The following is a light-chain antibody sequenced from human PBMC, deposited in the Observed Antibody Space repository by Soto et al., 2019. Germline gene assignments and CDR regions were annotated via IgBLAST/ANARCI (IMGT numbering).Light chain of an antibody. CDR3: QKYNSAPLT. CDR1: QSVSNN. Sequence: EIIMTQSPATVSVSPGERATLSCRASQSVSNNYLAWYQQKPGQAPRLLIYGASNRATGIPDRFSGSGSGTDFTLTISSLQPEDVATYYCQKYNSAPLTFGGGTKVDI. J-gene: IGKJ4*01. V-gene: IGKV3D-15*01. CDR2: GAS.